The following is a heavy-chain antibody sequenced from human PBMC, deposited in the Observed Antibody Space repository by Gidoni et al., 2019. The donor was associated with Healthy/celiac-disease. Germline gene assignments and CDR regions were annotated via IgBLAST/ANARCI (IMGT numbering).Heavy chain of an antibody. J-gene: IGHJ6*02. CDR3: ARVNGYSYGYGYYYGMDV. Sequence: QVQLQESCPGLVTPSETLSLTCTVSGGSISSYYWSWIRQPPGKGLEWIGYIYYSGSTNYNPSLKSRVTISVDTSKNQFALKLSSVTAADTAVYYCARVNGYSYGYGYYYGMDVWGQGTTVTVSS. D-gene: IGHD5-18*01. CDR2: IYYSGST. V-gene: IGHV4-59*01. CDR1: GGSISSYY.